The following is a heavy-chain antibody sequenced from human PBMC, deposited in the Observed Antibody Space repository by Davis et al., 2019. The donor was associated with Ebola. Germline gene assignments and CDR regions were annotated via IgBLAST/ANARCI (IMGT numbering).Heavy chain of an antibody. D-gene: IGHD6-19*01. CDR1: GFTFSSYA. V-gene: IGHV3-23*01. Sequence: PGGSLRLSCAASGFTFSSYAMSWVRQAPGKGLEWVSAISGSGGSTYYADSVKGRFTISRDNSKNTLYLQMNSLRAEDTAVYYCAKDPRPNSSGLGNFDYWGQGTLVTVSS. CDR2: ISGSGGST. J-gene: IGHJ4*02. CDR3: AKDPRPNSSGLGNFDY.